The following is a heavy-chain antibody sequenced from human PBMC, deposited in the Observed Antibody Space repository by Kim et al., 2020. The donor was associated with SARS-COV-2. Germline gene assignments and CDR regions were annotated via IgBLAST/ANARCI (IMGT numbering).Heavy chain of an antibody. D-gene: IGHD3-9*01. CDR3: ARDDILTGYYPHYYGMDV. CDR2: INPNSGGT. CDR1: GYTFTGYY. Sequence: ASVKVSCKASGYTFTGYYMHWVRQAPGQGLEWMGRINPNSGGTNYAQKFQGRVTMTRDTSISTAYMELSRLRSDDTAVYYCARDDILTGYYPHYYGMDVWGQGTTVTVSS. V-gene: IGHV1-2*06. J-gene: IGHJ6*02.